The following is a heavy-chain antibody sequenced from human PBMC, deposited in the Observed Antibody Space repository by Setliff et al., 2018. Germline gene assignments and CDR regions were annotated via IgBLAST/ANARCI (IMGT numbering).Heavy chain of an antibody. V-gene: IGHV3-30*03. CDR2: ISSDGNNE. J-gene: IGHJ3*02. CDR3: VRARTTNYDFWSGLDAFDI. Sequence: GGSLRLSCAASGVTFTKAWMSLVRQAPGKGLEWVAVISSDGNNEYYADSVKGRFTISRDNAKNSLSLQMNSLRAEDTAVYYCVRARTTNYDFWSGLDAFDIWGQGTMVT. D-gene: IGHD3-3*01. CDR1: GVTFTKAW.